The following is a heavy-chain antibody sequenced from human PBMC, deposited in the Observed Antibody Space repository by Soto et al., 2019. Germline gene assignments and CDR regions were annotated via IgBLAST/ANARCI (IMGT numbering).Heavy chain of an antibody. V-gene: IGHV4-4*07. J-gene: IGHJ3*02. CDR2: MYVTGTT. CDR1: GGSISHHY. D-gene: IGHD5-12*01. CDR3: ARDGGYTGYEEGNPFDI. Sequence: QVQLQESGPGLVKPSETLSLICTVSGGSISHHYWSWIRQPAGTRLEWIGRMYVTGTTNYNPSLKNRFSMSIDTSKNQFSLKLSSVTAADTAVYYCARDGGYTGYEEGNPFDIWGQGTMVTVSS.